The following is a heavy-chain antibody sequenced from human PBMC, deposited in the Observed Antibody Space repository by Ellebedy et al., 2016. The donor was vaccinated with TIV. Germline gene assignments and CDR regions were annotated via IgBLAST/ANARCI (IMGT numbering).Heavy chain of an antibody. D-gene: IGHD2-15*01. CDR3: ARAKLAAVPTRSYFDY. CDR1: GFTFSIYN. J-gene: IGHJ4*02. Sequence: GESLKISCAASGFTFSIYNMNWVRQAPGKGLEWVSYISCRSATTYYADSVNGRFTISSDNSKHTLYLQMNSLRAEDTAAYYCARAKLAAVPTRSYFDYWGQGTLVTVSS. CDR2: ISCRSATT. V-gene: IGHV3-48*01.